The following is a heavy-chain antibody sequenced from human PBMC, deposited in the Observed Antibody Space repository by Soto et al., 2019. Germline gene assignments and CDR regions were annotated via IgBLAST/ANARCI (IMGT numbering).Heavy chain of an antibody. CDR1: GYTFTSYA. J-gene: IGHJ6*02. CDR2: INAGNGNT. D-gene: IGHD2-2*01. Sequence: ASVKVSCKASGYTFTSYAMHWVRQVPVQRLEWMGWINAGNGNTKYSQKFQGRVTITRDTSASTAYMELSSLRSEDTAVYYCASSYCISTSCPPYYGMDVWGQGTTVTISS. V-gene: IGHV1-3*01. CDR3: ASSYCISTSCPPYYGMDV.